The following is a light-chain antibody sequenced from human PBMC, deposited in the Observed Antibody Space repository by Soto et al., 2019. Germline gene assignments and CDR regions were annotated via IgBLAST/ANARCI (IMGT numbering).Light chain of an antibody. CDR2: GAS. CDR1: QDVGTNY. J-gene: IGKJ2*01. CDR3: QQFINSPYMYI. V-gene: IGKV3-20*01. Sequence: EIVLTQSPGTLSLSPGEGATLSCRSSQDVGTNYLAWYQQKPGQALRLLIFGASSRASGVPGRFSGSGSGTDFTFTISRLEPEDSAVYYCQQFINSPYMYIFDQGTKLEI.